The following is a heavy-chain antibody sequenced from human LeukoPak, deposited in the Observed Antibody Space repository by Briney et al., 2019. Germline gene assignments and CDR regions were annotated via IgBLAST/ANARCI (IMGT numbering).Heavy chain of an antibody. D-gene: IGHD3-10*01. CDR1: AFSFSPYA. CDR3: ARAGILRGVPTPYFDS. V-gene: IGHV3-30*04. J-gene: IGHJ4*02. Sequence: PGGSLRLSCAASAFSFSPYAMHWVRQAPGKGLEWVALISSDGRNRYYADSLKGRFSVSRDNSKNTLHLQMTGLRADDTAVYYCARAGILRGVPTPYFDSWGQGTLVTVSP. CDR2: ISSDGRNR.